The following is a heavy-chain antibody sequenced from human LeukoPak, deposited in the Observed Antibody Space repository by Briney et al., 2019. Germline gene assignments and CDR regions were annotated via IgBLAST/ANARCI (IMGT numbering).Heavy chain of an antibody. CDR3: AREGNYYDMDV. CDR2: IFSGGTT. V-gene: IGHV3-53*01. CDR1: GFTVSSNY. Sequence: PGGSLRLSCAASGFTVSSNYMSCVRQAPGKGLEWVSVIFSGGTTYYADSVKGRFTISRDNSKNTLYLQMNSLRAEDTAVYYCAREGNYYDMDVWGQGTTVTVSS. J-gene: IGHJ6*02.